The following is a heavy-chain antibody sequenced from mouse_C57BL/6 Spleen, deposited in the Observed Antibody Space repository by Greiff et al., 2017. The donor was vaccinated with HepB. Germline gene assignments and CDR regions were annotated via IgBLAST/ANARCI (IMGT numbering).Heavy chain of an antibody. CDR3: ARPTVVATNFDD. Sequence: QVQLKESGAELVKPGASVKISCKASGYAFSSYWMNWVKQRPGKGLEWIGQIYPGDGDTNYNGKFKGKATLTADKSSSTAYMQLSSLTSEDSAVYFGARPTVVATNFDDWGQGTTLTVSS. V-gene: IGHV1-80*01. CDR2: IYPGDGDT. CDR1: GYAFSSYW. J-gene: IGHJ2*01. D-gene: IGHD1-1*01.